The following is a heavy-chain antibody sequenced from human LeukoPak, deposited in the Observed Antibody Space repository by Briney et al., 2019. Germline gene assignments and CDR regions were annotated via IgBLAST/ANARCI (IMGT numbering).Heavy chain of an antibody. V-gene: IGHV3-30*02. Sequence: GGSLRLSCAASGFTFSSYGMHWVRQAPGKGLEWVAFIRYDGSNKYYADSVKGRFTISRDNSKNTLYLQMNGLGAEDTAVYYCAKDPRGYSYGLFDYWGQGTLVTVSS. J-gene: IGHJ4*02. CDR2: IRYDGSNK. CDR3: AKDPRGYSYGLFDY. D-gene: IGHD5-18*01. CDR1: GFTFSSYG.